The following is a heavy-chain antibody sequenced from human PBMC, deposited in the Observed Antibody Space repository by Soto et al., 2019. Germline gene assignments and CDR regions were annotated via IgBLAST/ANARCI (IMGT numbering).Heavy chain of an antibody. CDR2: IYPGDSDT. J-gene: IGHJ6*02. V-gene: IGHV5-51*01. CDR3: ARHLASTIFGVVMADYYYGMDV. CDR1: GYSFTSYW. Sequence: GESLKISCKGSGYSFTSYWIGWVRQMPGKGLEWMGIIYPGDSDTRYSPSFQGQVTISADKSISTAYLQWSSLKASDTAMYYCARHLASTIFGVVMADYYYGMDVWGQGTTVTVSS. D-gene: IGHD3-3*01.